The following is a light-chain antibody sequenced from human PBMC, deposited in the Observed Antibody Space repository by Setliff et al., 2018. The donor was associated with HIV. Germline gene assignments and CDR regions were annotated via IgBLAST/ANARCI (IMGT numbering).Light chain of an antibody. J-gene: IGLJ1*01. CDR2: DAT. Sequence: QSALTQPASVIGSPGQSITISCNGTSSDIGGYNYVSWYQQHPDTVPKLIIYDATNRPSGISDRFSGSKSADAASLTISGLQTEDEADYYCTSYTVNNTPVFGTGTKGTVL. V-gene: IGLV2-14*03. CDR1: SSDIGGYNY. CDR3: TSYTVNNTPV.